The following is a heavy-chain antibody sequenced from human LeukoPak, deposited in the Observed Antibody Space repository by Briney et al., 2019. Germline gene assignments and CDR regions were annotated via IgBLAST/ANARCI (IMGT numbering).Heavy chain of an antibody. CDR2: IDFSGST. D-gene: IGHD6-6*01. V-gene: IGHV4-59*11. CDR3: ARGAAPHYSDY. Sequence: SETLSLTCTVSGGSIRSHCWSWVRQPPGKGLGWIGYIDFSGSTNYKPSLKSRVTISMGTSENQFSLKLSSVTAADTAVYYCARGAAPHYSDYWGQGTLVTVSS. J-gene: IGHJ4*02. CDR1: GGSIRSHC.